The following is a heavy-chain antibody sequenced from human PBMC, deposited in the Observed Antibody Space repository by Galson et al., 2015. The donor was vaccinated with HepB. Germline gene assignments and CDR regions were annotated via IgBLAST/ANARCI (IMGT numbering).Heavy chain of an antibody. D-gene: IGHD2-2*01. J-gene: IGHJ4*02. CDR1: GFTFRSYA. CDR3: AKVDAAAYCGSTSCYGRGKFHY. V-gene: IGHV3-23*01. CDR2: ISATGGST. Sequence: SLRLSCAASGFTFRSYAMNWVRQAPGKGLEWVSGISATGGSTYYADSVKGRFTISRDNSKNTLYLQMKSLRAGDTAVYYCAKVDAAAYCGSTSCYGRGKFHYWGQGTLVTVSS.